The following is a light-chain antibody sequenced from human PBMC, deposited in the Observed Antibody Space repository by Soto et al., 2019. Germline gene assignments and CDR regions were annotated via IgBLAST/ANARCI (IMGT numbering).Light chain of an antibody. J-gene: IGKJ1*01. CDR2: GAS. CDR3: QQYNRLWT. CDR1: QPISGF. Sequence: DIQMTQFPSTLSATVGDSVTITCRASQPISGFLAWYQQKPGKAPKVLIHGASTLETGVTARFSASGSGTEFTLTISSLQPDDFATYYCQQYNRLWTFGQGTKVEVK. V-gene: IGKV1-5*01.